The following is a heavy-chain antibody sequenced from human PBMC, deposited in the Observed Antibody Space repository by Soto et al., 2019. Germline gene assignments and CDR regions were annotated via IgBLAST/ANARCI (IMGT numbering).Heavy chain of an antibody. CDR3: AAVPLTAMVSYYFDY. CDR2: IVVGSGNT. Sequence: SVKVSCKASGFTFTSSAVQWVRQARGQRLEWIGWIVVGSGNTNYAQKFQERVTITRDMSTSTAYMELSSLRSEDTAVYYCAAVPLTAMVSYYFDYWGQGTLVTVSS. J-gene: IGHJ4*02. CDR1: GFTFTSSA. V-gene: IGHV1-58*01. D-gene: IGHD5-18*01.